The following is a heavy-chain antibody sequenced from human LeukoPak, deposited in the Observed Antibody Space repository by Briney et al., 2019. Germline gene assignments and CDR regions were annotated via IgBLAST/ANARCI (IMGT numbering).Heavy chain of an antibody. V-gene: IGHV3-30*03. J-gene: IGHJ4*02. CDR3: ARGRNLVAISGYFDY. CDR1: GFTFSLYG. CDR2: MSADGSSI. D-gene: IGHD3-22*01. Sequence: GGSLRLSCAASGFTFSLYGMHWVRQAPGKGLEWVALMSADGSSIYYADSVRGRFTISRDNSKNTLYLQMNSLRAEDTAVYYCARGRNLVAISGYFDYWGQGTLVTVSS.